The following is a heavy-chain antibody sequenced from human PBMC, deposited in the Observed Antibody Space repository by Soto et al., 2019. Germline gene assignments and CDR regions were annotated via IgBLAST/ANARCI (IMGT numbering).Heavy chain of an antibody. D-gene: IGHD3-10*01. CDR2: IKQDGSEK. J-gene: IGHJ4*02. V-gene: IGHV3-7*01. CDR1: GFTFSSYW. Sequence: EVQLVESGGGLVQPGGSLRLSCAASGFTFSSYWMSWVRQAPGKGLEWVANIKQDGSEKYYVDSVKGQFTISRDNAKNSLYLQMNSLRAEDTAVYYCAREFSTMVRGVITDYWGQGTLVTVSS. CDR3: AREFSTMVRGVITDY.